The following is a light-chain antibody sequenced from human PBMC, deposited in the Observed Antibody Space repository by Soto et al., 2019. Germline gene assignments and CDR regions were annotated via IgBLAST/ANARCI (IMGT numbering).Light chain of an antibody. CDR1: QSVSSSY. J-gene: IGKJ2*01. Sequence: EIVLTQSPGTLSLSPGERATLSCRASQSVSSSYLAWYQQKPGQSPRLLIYGASSMATGIPDWFSGSGSGTDFTLTISRLEPEDFAVYYCQEYGSSPPYTFGQGTKLEIK. V-gene: IGKV3-20*01. CDR3: QEYGSSPPYT. CDR2: GAS.